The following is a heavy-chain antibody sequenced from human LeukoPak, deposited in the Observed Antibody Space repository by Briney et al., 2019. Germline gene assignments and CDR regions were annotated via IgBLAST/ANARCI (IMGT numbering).Heavy chain of an antibody. Sequence: ASVKVSCKYSGYTFTGYYMHWVRQAPGQGLEWMGWINPNSGGTNYAQKFQGRVTMTRDTSISTAYMELSRLRSDDTAVYYYAKDEGCSSTSCPGNWFDPWGQGTLVTVSS. CDR3: AKDEGCSSTSCPGNWFDP. CDR1: GYTFTGYY. J-gene: IGHJ5*02. CDR2: INPNSGGT. D-gene: IGHD2-2*01. V-gene: IGHV1-2*02.